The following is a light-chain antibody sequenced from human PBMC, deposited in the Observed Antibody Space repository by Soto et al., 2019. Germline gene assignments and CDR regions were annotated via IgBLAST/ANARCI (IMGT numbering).Light chain of an antibody. Sequence: EIVLTQSPGTLSLSPGERATLSCRASQSVSSSYLAWYQQKPGQAPRLLIYAASIRATDIPDRFSGSGSGTDFTLTISRLEPEDFAVFYCRQYGSSSISFGQGTRLEIK. CDR2: AAS. V-gene: IGKV3-20*01. CDR1: QSVSSSY. J-gene: IGKJ5*01. CDR3: RQYGSSSIS.